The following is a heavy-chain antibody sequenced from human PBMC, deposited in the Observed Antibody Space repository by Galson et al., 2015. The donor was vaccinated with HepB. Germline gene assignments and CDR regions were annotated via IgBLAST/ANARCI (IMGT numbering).Heavy chain of an antibody. CDR3: ARDANIGASGKWCDY. Sequence: SLRLSCAASGFTFSSYWMHWVRQAPGKGLAWISRINSDGSDTETADSVKGRFTISRDNARNTLYLQMSSLRAEDTAVYYCARDANIGASGKWCDYWGQGTLVTASS. J-gene: IGHJ4*02. D-gene: IGHD2-15*01. CDR2: INSDGSDT. V-gene: IGHV3-74*01. CDR1: GFTFSSYW.